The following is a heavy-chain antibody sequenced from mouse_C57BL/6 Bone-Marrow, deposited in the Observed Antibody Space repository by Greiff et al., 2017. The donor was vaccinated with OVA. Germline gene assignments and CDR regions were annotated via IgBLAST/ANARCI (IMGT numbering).Heavy chain of an antibody. CDR2: INPSSGYT. J-gene: IGHJ3*01. CDR3: ARSQLRLRFAY. Sequence: QVQLQQSGAELARPGASVKMSCKASGYTFTSYTMHWVKQRPGQGLEWIGYINPSSGYTKYNQKFKDKATLTADKSSSTAYMQLSSLTSEDSAVYYCARSQLRLRFAYWGQGTLVTVSA. D-gene: IGHD3-2*02. CDR1: GYTFTSYT. V-gene: IGHV1-4*01.